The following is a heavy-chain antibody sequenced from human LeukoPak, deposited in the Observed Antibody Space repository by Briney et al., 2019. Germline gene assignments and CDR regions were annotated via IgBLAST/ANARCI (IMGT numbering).Heavy chain of an antibody. D-gene: IGHD2-15*01. CDR3: ARAYCSGGSCYPFDY. CDR2: ISSSSSYI. J-gene: IGHJ4*02. CDR1: GFTFSSYS. V-gene: IGHV3-21*01. Sequence: GGSLRLSCAASGFTFSSYSMNWVRQAPGKGLEWVSPISSSSSYIYYADSVKGRFTISRDNAKNSLYLQMNSLRAEDTAVHYCARAYCSGGSCYPFDYWGQGTLVTVSS.